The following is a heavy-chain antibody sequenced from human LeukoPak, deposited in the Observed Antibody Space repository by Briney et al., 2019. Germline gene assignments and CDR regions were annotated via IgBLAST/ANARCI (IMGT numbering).Heavy chain of an antibody. CDR1: GFTFSSYA. CDR2: ISGSGGST. D-gene: IGHD4-17*01. CDR3: AKDRDDYGIFDY. V-gene: IGHV3-23*01. Sequence: PGGSLRLSCAASGFTFSSYAMSWVRQAPGKGLEWVSAISGSGGSTYYADSVKGRFTLSRDNSKNTLYLQMNSLRAEDTAVYYCAKDRDDYGIFDYWGQGTLVTVSS. J-gene: IGHJ4*02.